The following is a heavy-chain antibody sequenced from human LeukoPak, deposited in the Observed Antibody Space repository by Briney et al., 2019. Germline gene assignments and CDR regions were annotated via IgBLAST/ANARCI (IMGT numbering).Heavy chain of an antibody. CDR3: ERSGYYYAQAL. Sequence: TSETLSLTCMVSCGCISSSYWSWIRQPPGKGLEWIGYIYYSGSTNYNPSLKSRVTISVDTSKNQFSLSLTSGTAADTAVYYCERSGYYYAQALWGRGTLVTVSS. CDR2: IYYSGST. J-gene: IGHJ2*01. D-gene: IGHD3-9*01. CDR1: CGCISSSY. V-gene: IGHV4-59*01.